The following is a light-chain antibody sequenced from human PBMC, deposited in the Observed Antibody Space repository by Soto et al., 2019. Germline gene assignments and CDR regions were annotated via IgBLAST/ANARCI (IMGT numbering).Light chain of an antibody. J-gene: IGLJ3*02. CDR1: SSDVGGYNY. Sequence: QSALTQPASVSGSPGQSITISCTGTSSDVGGYNYVSWYQHHPGKAPKLMVYDVTNRPSGGSNRFSGSKSGNTASLTISGLQAEDEADYFCTAYTTSSPSLVFGGGTKLTVL. CDR3: TAYTTSSPSLV. CDR2: DVT. V-gene: IGLV2-14*03.